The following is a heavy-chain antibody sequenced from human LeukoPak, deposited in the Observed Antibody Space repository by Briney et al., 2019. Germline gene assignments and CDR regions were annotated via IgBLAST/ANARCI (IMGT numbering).Heavy chain of an antibody. J-gene: IGHJ3*02. CDR3: AKDLSYLADAFDT. CDR1: GFTFSSYG. CDR2: ISYDGSNK. V-gene: IGHV3-30*18. Sequence: PGGSLRLSCAASGFTFSSYGMHWVRQAPGKGLEWVAVISYDGSNKYYADSVKGRFTISRDNSKNTLYLQMNSLRAEDTAVYYCAKDLSYLADAFDTWGQGTMVTVSS. D-gene: IGHD3-16*01.